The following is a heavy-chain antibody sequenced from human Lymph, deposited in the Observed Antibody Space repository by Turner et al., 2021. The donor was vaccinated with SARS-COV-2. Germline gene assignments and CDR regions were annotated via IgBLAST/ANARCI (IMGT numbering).Heavy chain of an antibody. CDR2: IYSGGTT. D-gene: IGHD6-13*01. CDR1: GIIVSRNY. CDR3: ARDLGTYGMDV. J-gene: IGHJ6*02. Sequence: EVQLVEPGGGLIQPGGSLRLSCAASGIIVSRNYMNWVRQATGKGLEWVSVIYSGGTTYYADSVKGRFTISRDNSKNTLYLQMNSLRVEDTAVYYCARDLGTYGMDVWGQGTTVTVSS. V-gene: IGHV3-53*01.